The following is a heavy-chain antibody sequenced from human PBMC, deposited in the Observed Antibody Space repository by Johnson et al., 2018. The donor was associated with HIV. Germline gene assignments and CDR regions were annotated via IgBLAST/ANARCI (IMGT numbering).Heavy chain of an antibody. CDR1: GFTFSSYA. CDR3: ARGRVSMKVLDLRGGGFDF. D-gene: IGHD3-22*01. V-gene: IGHV3-30*04. J-gene: IGHJ3*01. Sequence: QVQLVESGGGVVQPGRSLRLSCAASGFTFSSYAMHWVRKAPGKRLEWVANIKQDGSENYYADSVKGRFTISSYNSNNTLYLQMNSLIVEDTALYLCARGRVSMKVLDLRGGGFDFWGQGTKVTVSS. CDR2: IKQDGSEN.